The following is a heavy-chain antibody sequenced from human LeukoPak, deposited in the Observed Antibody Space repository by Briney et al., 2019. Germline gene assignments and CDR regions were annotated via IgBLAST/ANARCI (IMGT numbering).Heavy chain of an antibody. CDR3: ARAGDIVVVPAAIRKYNWFDP. V-gene: IGHV3-23*01. CDR1: GFTFSSYA. Sequence: GGSLRLSCAASGFTFSSYAMSWVRQAPGKGLEWVSAISGSGGSTYYADSVKGWFTISRDNSKNSLYLQMNSLRAEDTAVYYCARAGDIVVVPAAIRKYNWFDPWGQGTLVTVSS. D-gene: IGHD2-2*02. J-gene: IGHJ5*02. CDR2: ISGSGGST.